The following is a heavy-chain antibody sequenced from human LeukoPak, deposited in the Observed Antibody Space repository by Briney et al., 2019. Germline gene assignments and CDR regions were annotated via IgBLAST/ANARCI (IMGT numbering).Heavy chain of an antibody. CDR1: GGSISSYY. Sequence: SETLSLTCTVSGGSISSYYWSWIRQPPGKGLEWIGYIYYSGSTNYNPSLKSRVTISVDTSKNQFSLKLSSVTAADTAVYYCARDPPAVGATTGWGQGTLVTVSS. V-gene: IGHV4-59*01. D-gene: IGHD1-26*01. J-gene: IGHJ4*02. CDR2: IYYSGST. CDR3: ARDPPAVGATTG.